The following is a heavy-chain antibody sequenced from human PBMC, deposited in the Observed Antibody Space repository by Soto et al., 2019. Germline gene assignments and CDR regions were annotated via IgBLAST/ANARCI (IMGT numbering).Heavy chain of an antibody. J-gene: IGHJ4*02. CDR1: GGSFSGYY. CDR2: INHSGST. D-gene: IGHD3-22*01. V-gene: IGHV4-34*01. Sequence: SETLSLTCAVYGGSFSGYYWSWIRQPPGKGLEWIGEINHSGSTNYNPSLKSRVTISVDTSKNQFSLKLSSVTAADTAVYYCARVIRYPLVITHFDYWGQGTLVTVSS. CDR3: ARVIRYPLVITHFDY.